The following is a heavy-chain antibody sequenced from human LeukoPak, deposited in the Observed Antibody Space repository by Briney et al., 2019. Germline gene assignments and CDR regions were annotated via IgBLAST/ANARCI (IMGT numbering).Heavy chain of an antibody. D-gene: IGHD4-11*01. V-gene: IGHV4-59*01. CDR1: DDSIGNYY. CDR3: ARVGGSNFYNYGMDV. J-gene: IGHJ6*02. Sequence: SETLSLTCTVSDDSIGNYYWSWIRQSPGKGLEWIGYIYFSGSTNYNPSLKRRVTMSVVTSKNQFSLRLTSVTAADTATYYCARVGGSNFYNYGMDVWGQGTTVIVSS. CDR2: IYFSGST.